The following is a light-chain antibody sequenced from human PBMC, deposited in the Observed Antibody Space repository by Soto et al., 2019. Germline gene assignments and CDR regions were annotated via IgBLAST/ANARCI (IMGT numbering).Light chain of an antibody. CDR1: SSDIGGYNY. CDR2: EVS. Sequence: QSALTQPASVSGSPGQSITISCTGSSSDIGGYNYVSWYQQYPGKAPKLVIYEVSNRPSGISTRFSASKSGNTASLTISGLQAEDETDYYCSSYTSSDIWVFGGGTKVTVL. CDR3: SSYTSSDIWV. V-gene: IGLV2-14*01. J-gene: IGLJ3*02.